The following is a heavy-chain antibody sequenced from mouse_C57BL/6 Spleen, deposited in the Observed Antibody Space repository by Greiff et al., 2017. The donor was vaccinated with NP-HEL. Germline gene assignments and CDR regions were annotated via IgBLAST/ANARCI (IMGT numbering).Heavy chain of an antibody. J-gene: IGHJ4*01. CDR3: ARHGAPYDGYSPYYAMDY. D-gene: IGHD2-3*01. CDR2: FYPGSGSI. V-gene: IGHV1-62-2*01. Sequence: VQLQQSGAELVKPGASVKLSCKASGYTFTEYTIHWVKQRSGQGLEWIGWFYPGSGSIKYNEKFKDKATLTADKSSSTVYMELSRLTSEDSAVYFCARHGAPYDGYSPYYAMDYWGQGTSVTVSS. CDR1: GYTFTEYT.